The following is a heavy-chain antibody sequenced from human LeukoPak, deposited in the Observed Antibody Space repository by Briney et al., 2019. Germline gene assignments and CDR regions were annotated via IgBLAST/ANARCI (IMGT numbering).Heavy chain of an antibody. CDR3: ARGYYGSGSHCCHIDV. Sequence: SETLSLTCAVYVGSFSGYYWSWIRQPPGKGLEWIGEINHSGSTNYNSSLKSRVTISVDTSKNQFSLKLSSVTAADTAVYYCARGYYGSGSHCCHIDVWGKGTTITVS. CDR1: VGSFSGYY. CDR2: INHSGST. V-gene: IGHV4-34*01. D-gene: IGHD3-10*01. J-gene: IGHJ6*03.